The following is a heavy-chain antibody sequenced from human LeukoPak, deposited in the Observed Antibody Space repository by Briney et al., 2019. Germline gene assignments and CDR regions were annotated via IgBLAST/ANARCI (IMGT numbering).Heavy chain of an antibody. CDR3: ARGPLYCSSTSCYSGYGMDV. V-gene: IGHV3-30-3*01. CDR1: GFTFSSYA. Sequence: GGSLRLSCAASGFTFSSYAMHWVRQAPGKGLEWVAVISYDGSNKYYADSVKGRFTISRDNSKNTLYLQMNSLRAEDTVVHYCARGPLYCSSTSCYSGYGMDVWGQGTTVTVSS. D-gene: IGHD2-2*01. J-gene: IGHJ6*02. CDR2: ISYDGSNK.